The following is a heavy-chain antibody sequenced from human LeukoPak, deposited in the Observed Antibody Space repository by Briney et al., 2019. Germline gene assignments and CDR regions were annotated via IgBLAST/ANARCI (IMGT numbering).Heavy chain of an antibody. J-gene: IGHJ5*02. CDR3: ARDYTGYFP. D-gene: IGHD3-9*01. V-gene: IGHV3-7*03. Sequence: GGSLRLSCEASGFTFSSYWMSWVRQAPGKGLEWVANIKTDGSEKYYVDSVRGRFTISRDNAKNSLYLQMNSLRAEDTAVYYCARDYTGYFPWGQGTLVTVSS. CDR2: IKTDGSEK. CDR1: GFTFSSYW.